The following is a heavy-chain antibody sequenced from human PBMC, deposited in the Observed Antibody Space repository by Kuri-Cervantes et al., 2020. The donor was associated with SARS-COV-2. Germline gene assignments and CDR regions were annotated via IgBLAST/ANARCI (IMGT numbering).Heavy chain of an antibody. CDR2: IYTSGST. J-gene: IGHJ4*02. D-gene: IGHD3-22*01. CDR1: GYSISSGYY. V-gene: IGHV4-4*07. Sequence: ESLKISCAVSGYSISSGYYWGWIRQPAGKGLEWIGRIYTSGSTNYNPSLKSRVTMSVDTSKNQFSLKLSSVTAADTAVYYCARGGIYDSSGYYGYWGQGTLVTVS. CDR3: ARGGIYDSSGYYGY.